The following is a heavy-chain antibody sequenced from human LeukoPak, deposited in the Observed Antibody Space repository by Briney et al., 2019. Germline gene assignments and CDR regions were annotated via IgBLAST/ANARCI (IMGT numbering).Heavy chain of an antibody. CDR1: GGSISSGGYS. CDR3: ARGLFMDV. D-gene: IGHD3/OR15-3a*01. J-gene: IGHJ6*02. V-gene: IGHV4-30-2*01. Sequence: SETLSLTCAVSGGSISSGGYSWSWIRQPPGKVLEWIGYIYHSGSTYYNPSLKSRVPISVARSKNPFSLKLSSVTAAATAVYYCARGLFMDVWGQGTTVTVSS. CDR2: IYHSGST.